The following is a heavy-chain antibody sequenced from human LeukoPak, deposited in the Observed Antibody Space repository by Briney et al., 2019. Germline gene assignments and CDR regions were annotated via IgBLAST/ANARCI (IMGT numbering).Heavy chain of an antibody. CDR2: INHSGST. CDR1: GGSFSGYY. J-gene: IGHJ4*02. CDR3: ARGCGSGSYSYYFDY. Sequence: PSETLSLTCAVYGGSFSGYYWSWIRQPPGKGLEWIGEINHSGSTNYNPSLKSRVTISVDTSKNQFSLKLSSVTAADTAVYYCARGCGSGSYSYYFDYWGPGTLVTVSS. V-gene: IGHV4-34*01. D-gene: IGHD3-10*01.